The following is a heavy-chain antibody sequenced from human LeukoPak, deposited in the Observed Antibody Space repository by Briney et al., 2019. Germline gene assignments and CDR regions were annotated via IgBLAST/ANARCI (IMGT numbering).Heavy chain of an antibody. CDR2: IYTSGST. D-gene: IGHD2-15*01. CDR3: ARETYCSGGSCYQFDS. J-gene: IGHJ4*02. CDR1: GGSISSGRYY. Sequence: SQTLSLTCTVSGGSISSGRYYWSWIRQPAGKGLEWIGRIYTSGSTNYNPSFKSRVTISVDTSKNQFSLKLSSVTAADTAVYFCARETYCSGGSCYQFDSWGQGTLVPVSS. V-gene: IGHV4-61*02.